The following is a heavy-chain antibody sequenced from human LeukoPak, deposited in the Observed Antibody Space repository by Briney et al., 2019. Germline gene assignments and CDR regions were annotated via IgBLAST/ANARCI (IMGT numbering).Heavy chain of an antibody. CDR3: TRYNNDHFDY. V-gene: IGHV3-33*01. J-gene: IGHJ4*02. CDR1: GFTFGGYG. D-gene: IGHD1-14*01. CDR2: IAYDGSRA. Sequence: GGSLRLSCAGPGFTFGGYGMHWFRQTPGKGLEWVAVIAYDGSRAFYADSVKGRFTISRDNSKNTMSVQMDDLRAEDTAVYYCTRYNNDHFDYWGQGTLVSVSS.